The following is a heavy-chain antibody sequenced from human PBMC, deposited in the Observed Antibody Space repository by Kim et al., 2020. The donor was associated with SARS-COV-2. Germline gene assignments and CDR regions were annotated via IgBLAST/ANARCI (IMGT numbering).Heavy chain of an antibody. J-gene: IGHJ4*02. D-gene: IGHD2-21*01. Sequence: STPPLKRRVTITVDTSKNQFSLKLSSVTAADTAVYYCARDRGGDWNFDYWGQGTLVTVSS. CDR3: ARDRGGDWNFDY. V-gene: IGHV4-59*01.